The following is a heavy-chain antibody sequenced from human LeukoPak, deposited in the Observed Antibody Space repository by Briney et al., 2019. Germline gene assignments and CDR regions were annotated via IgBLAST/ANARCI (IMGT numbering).Heavy chain of an antibody. Sequence: SETLSLTCTVSGGSISSYYWGWIRQPAGKGLEWIGCIYTSGSTNYNPSLKSRVTISVDKSKNQFSLKLTSVTAADTAVYYCARLNGDYDWGNWFDPWGQGTLVTVSS. CDR2: IYTSGST. CDR3: ARLNGDYDWGNWFDP. CDR1: GGSISSYY. V-gene: IGHV4-4*07. J-gene: IGHJ5*02. D-gene: IGHD4-17*01.